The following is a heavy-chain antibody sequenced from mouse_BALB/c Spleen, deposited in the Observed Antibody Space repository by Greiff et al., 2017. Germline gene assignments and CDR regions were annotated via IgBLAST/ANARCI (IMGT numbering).Heavy chain of an antibody. V-gene: IGHV2-9*02. Sequence: VQLQESGPGLVAPSQSLSITCTVSGFSLTSYGVHWVRQPPGKGLEWLGVIWAGGSTNYNSALMSRLSISKDNSKSQVFLKMNSLQTDDTAMYYCARGEVRRFGYYAMDYWGQGTSVTVSS. CDR3: ARGEVRRFGYYAMDY. CDR2: IWAGGST. CDR1: GFSLTSYG. J-gene: IGHJ4*01. D-gene: IGHD2-14*01.